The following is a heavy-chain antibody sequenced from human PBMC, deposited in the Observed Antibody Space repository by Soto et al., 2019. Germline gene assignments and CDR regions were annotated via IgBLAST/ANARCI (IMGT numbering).Heavy chain of an antibody. CDR2: ISKSGATP. J-gene: IGHJ3*02. D-gene: IGHD3-16*01. Sequence: GGSLRLSXAASGFAFSSYDMTWVRQAPGKGLEWVSTISKSGATPYYADSVRGRFTISRDNSKNTLHLQMNSLRAEDTALYYCAKNQWGNVFDIWGQGTMVTVSS. CDR3: AKNQWGNVFDI. V-gene: IGHV3-23*01. CDR1: GFAFSSYD.